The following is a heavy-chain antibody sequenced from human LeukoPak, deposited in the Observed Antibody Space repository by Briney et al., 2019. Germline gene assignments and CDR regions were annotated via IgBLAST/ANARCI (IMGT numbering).Heavy chain of an antibody. CDR1: GFTFGDYA. D-gene: IGHD3-3*01. CDR2: IRSKAYGGTT. Sequence: PGGSMRLSCTASGFTFGDYAMSWVRQAPGKGLEWVGFIRSKAYGGTTEYAASVKGRFTISRDDSKSIAYLPMNSLKTEDTAVYYCTRAPLRITIFGVVIFSGDYWGQGTLVTVSS. V-gene: IGHV3-49*04. CDR3: TRAPLRITIFGVVIFSGDY. J-gene: IGHJ4*02.